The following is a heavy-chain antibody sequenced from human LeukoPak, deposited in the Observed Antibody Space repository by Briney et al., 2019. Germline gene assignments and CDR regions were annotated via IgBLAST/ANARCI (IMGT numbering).Heavy chain of an antibody. J-gene: IGHJ4*02. CDR2: IYYSGST. Sequence: GSLRLSCAASGFTFSSYAMSWVRQAPGKGLEWIGSIYYSGSTYYNPSLKSRVTISVDTSKNQFSLKLSSVTAADTAVYYCARDRSGDPYFDYWGQGTLVTVSS. CDR3: ARDRSGDPYFDY. CDR1: GFTFSSYA. D-gene: IGHD2-21*02. V-gene: IGHV4-39*07.